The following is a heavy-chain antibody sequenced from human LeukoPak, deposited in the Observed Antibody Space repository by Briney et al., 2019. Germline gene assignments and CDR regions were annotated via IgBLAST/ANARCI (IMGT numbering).Heavy chain of an antibody. CDR2: IYYSGST. Sequence: SETLSLTCTVSGGSISSGGYYWSWIRQHPGKGLEWIGYIYYSGSTYYNPSLKSRVTISVDTPKNQFSLKLSSVTAADTAVYYCARVPRRDRFHTVVGMDVWGQGTTVTVSS. J-gene: IGHJ6*02. D-gene: IGHD2-15*01. V-gene: IGHV4-31*03. CDR3: ARVPRRDRFHTVVGMDV. CDR1: GGSISSGGYY.